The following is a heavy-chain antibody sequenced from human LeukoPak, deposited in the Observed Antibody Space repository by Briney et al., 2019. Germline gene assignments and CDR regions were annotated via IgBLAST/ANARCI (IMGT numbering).Heavy chain of an antibody. V-gene: IGHV4-39*07. CDR1: GGSISSSSYY. CDR2: IYYSGST. CDR3: ARSRWGSDCSGGSCYIPHY. J-gene: IGHJ4*02. Sequence: SETLSLTCTVSGGSISSSSYYWGWIRRPPGKGLEWIGSIYYSGSTNYNPSLKSRVTISVDTSKNQFSLKLSSVTAADTAVYYCARSRWGSDCSGGSCYIPHYWGQGTLVTVSS. D-gene: IGHD2-15*01.